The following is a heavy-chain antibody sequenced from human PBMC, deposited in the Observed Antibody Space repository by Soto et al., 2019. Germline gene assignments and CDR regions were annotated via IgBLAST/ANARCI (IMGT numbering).Heavy chain of an antibody. CDR3: ARRAYGGNAHFDY. D-gene: IGHD4-17*01. J-gene: IGHJ4*02. V-gene: IGHV5-51*01. Sequence: GESLKISCKGSGYSFIIYWIGWVRQMPGKGLEWMGIIYGGDSETRYSPSFQGQVTLSADKSISTAYLQWSSLKASDTAMYYCARRAYGGNAHFDYWGQGTLVTVSS. CDR2: IYGGDSET. CDR1: GYSFIIYW.